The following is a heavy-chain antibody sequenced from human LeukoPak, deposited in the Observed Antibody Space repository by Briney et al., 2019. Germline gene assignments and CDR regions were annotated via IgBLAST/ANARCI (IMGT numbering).Heavy chain of an antibody. D-gene: IGHD3-3*01. J-gene: IGHJ4*02. CDR3: ATGSGHYYDR. Sequence: GTSLRLSCTTSGFTFSSYYMHWVRQAPGKGLEWVAVVHDDGDTKYYVDSVKGRFTISRDNSKNTLYLQMSTLRDEDTAIYYCATGSGHYYDRWGQGTLVTVSA. CDR1: GFTFSSYY. V-gene: IGHV3-33*01. CDR2: VHDDGDTK.